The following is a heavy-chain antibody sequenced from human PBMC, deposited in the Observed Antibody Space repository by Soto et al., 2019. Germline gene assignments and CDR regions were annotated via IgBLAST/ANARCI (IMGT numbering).Heavy chain of an antibody. Sequence: QITLNESGPTQVKPRQTLTLTCTFSGFSLTTSGVGVGWIRQSPGKAPEWLALIYWDDDKRYSPSLKSRPTTTKDTSKNRVVLTMADLDPADTATYYCAHRVLRTVFGLVTTTAIYFDFWGQGTPVAVSS. CDR3: AHRVLRTVFGLVTTTAIYFDF. V-gene: IGHV2-5*02. J-gene: IGHJ4*02. CDR1: GFSLTTSGVG. CDR2: IYWDDDK. D-gene: IGHD3-3*01.